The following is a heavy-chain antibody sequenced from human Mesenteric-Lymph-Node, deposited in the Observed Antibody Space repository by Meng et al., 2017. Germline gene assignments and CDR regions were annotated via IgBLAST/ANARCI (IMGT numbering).Heavy chain of an antibody. CDR2: IWYDGSNK. CDR3: AKPTVTTGVDAFDI. CDR1: GFTFSSYG. J-gene: IGHJ3*02. Sequence: GESLKISCAASGFTFSSYGMHWVRQAPGKGLEWVAVIWYDGSNKYYADSVKGRFTISRDNSKNTLYLQMNSLRVEDTAVYYCAKPTVTTGVDAFDIWGQGTMVTVSS. D-gene: IGHD4-17*01. V-gene: IGHV3-33*06.